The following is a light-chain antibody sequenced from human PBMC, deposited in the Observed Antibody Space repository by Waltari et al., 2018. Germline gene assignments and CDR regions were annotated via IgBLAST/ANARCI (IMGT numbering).Light chain of an antibody. CDR1: QSVRKY. V-gene: IGKV3-11*01. CDR2: ETS. CDR3: QQRNDWPRT. Sequence: EIVLTQSPATLSLSPGESATLSCRASQSVRKYLAWYQQKPGQAPSLLIYETSNRETGIPARFTGSGSGTDFTLTISNVQPEDFAVYYCQQRNDWPRTFGGGTKVEIK. J-gene: IGKJ4*02.